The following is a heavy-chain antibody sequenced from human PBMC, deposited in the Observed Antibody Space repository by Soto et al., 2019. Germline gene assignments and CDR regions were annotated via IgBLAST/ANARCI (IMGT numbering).Heavy chain of an antibody. CDR3: ARVTGYSYVSFFYAPIDYYYYYRDV. J-gene: IGHJ6*03. V-gene: IGHV1-18*01. Sequence: GASVKLSCKASGYTFTSYVISWVRQAPGQGLEWMGWISAYNGNTNYAQKLQGRVTMTTDTSTSTAYMELRSLRSDDTAVYYCARVTGYSYVSFFYAPIDYYYYYRDVWGKGTRSPSP. CDR1: GYTFTSYV. D-gene: IGHD5-18*01. CDR2: ISAYNGNT.